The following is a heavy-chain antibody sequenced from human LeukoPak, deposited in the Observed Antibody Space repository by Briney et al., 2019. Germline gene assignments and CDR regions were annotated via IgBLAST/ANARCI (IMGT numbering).Heavy chain of an antibody. CDR1: GGSISSGGYS. Sequence: SPSETLSLTCAVSGGSISSGGYSWSWIRQPPGKGLEWIGYIYHSGSTYYNPSLKSRVTISVDTSKNQFSLKLSSVTAADTAVYYCARVGPWCFDLWGRGTLVTVSS. CDR3: ARVGPWCFDL. V-gene: IGHV4-30-2*01. CDR2: IYHSGST. J-gene: IGHJ2*01.